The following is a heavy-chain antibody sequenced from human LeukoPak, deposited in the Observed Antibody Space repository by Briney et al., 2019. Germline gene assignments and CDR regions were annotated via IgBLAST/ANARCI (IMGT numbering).Heavy chain of an antibody. J-gene: IGHJ4*02. Sequence: PGGSLRLSCAASGFTFTNYGMHWVRQAPGKGLEWVAVIWYDGSNQYYADSVKGRFTISRDNSKNTLYLQMNSLRAEDTAVYYCSANFDFWGQGTLFTVSS. CDR2: IWYDGSNQ. CDR3: SANFDF. V-gene: IGHV3-33*01. D-gene: IGHD6-25*01. CDR1: GFTFTNYG.